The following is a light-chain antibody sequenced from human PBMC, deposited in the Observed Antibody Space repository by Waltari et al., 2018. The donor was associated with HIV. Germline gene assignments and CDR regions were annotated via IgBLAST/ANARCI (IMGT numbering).Light chain of an antibody. CDR2: DAS. CDR3: QQRSSWPLT. V-gene: IGKV3-11*01. Sequence: EIVLTQSPATLSLSPGERATLSCRAIQSVTSLLAWYQQKPGQVPRLLIYDASYRATGIPARFSGSGSGTDFTLSISSLEPDDFAVYYCQQRSSWPLTFGGGTKVEIK. CDR1: QSVTSL. J-gene: IGKJ4*01.